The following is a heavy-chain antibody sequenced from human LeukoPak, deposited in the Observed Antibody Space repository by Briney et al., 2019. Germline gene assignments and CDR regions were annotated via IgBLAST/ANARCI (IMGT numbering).Heavy chain of an antibody. CDR3: ARFNLGWLDP. Sequence: PGGSLRLSCAASGFPFKSYAMSWVRQAPGKGLEWISYISSGVSTEYYADSVKGRFTISRDDARDSLYLQMESLRAEDTAVYYCARFNLGWLDPWGQGALVTVSS. J-gene: IGHJ5*02. CDR1: GFPFKSYA. CDR2: ISSGVSTE. V-gene: IGHV3-48*01. D-gene: IGHD1-20*01.